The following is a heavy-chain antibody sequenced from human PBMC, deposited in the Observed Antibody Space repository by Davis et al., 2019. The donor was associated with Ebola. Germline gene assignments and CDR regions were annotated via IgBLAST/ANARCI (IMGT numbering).Heavy chain of an antibody. D-gene: IGHD3-22*01. V-gene: IGHV3-74*01. J-gene: IGHJ4*02. Sequence: HTGGSLRLSCAASGFTLSRHWMHWVRQAPGKGLVWVSRIDYDGSSTSYADSVKGRFTISRDNAKNTLYLHMNSLRAEDTAVYYCARDLNRSGYHYLSYFDYWGQGTLVTVSS. CDR3: ARDLNRSGYHYLSYFDY. CDR1: GFTLSRHW. CDR2: IDYDGSST.